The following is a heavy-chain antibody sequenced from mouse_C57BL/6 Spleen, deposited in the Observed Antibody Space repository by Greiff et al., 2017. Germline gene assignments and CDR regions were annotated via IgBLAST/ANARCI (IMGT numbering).Heavy chain of an antibody. CDR2: IDPETGGT. V-gene: IGHV1-15*01. CDR3: TRQHSYAMDY. J-gene: IGHJ4*01. Sequence: VQLQQSGAELVRPGASVTLSCKASGYTFTDYEMHWVKQTPVHGLEWIGAIDPETGGTAYNQKFKGKAILTADKSSSTAYMELRSLTSEDSAVYYCTRQHSYAMDYWGQGTSVTVSS. CDR1: GYTFTDYE.